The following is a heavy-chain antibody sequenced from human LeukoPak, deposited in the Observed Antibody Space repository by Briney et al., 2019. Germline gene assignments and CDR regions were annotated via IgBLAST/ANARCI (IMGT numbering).Heavy chain of an antibody. D-gene: IGHD6-19*01. CDR1: GFTFSTYG. Sequence: PGGSLRLSCAASGFTFSTYGMHWVRQAPGKGLEWVAVISYDGNIKYYADSVKGRFTISRDNSKSTLYLQMNSLRAEDTAVYYCAKEIAVADNFDYWGHGTLVTVSS. CDR3: AKEIAVADNFDY. V-gene: IGHV3-30*18. J-gene: IGHJ4*01. CDR2: ISYDGNIK.